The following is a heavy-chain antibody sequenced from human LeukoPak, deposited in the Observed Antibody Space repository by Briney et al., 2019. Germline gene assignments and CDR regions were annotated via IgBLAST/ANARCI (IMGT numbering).Heavy chain of an antibody. CDR2: IYYSGST. J-gene: IGHJ3*02. CDR3: ARRLGSGYDNAFDI. Sequence: SETLSLTCTVSGGSISSSSYSWGWIRQPPGKGLEWIGRIYYSGSTYYNPSLKSRVTISVDTSKNQFSLKLSSVTAADTAVYYCARRLGSGYDNAFDIWGQGTMVTVSS. V-gene: IGHV4-39*07. D-gene: IGHD5-12*01. CDR1: GGSISSSSYS.